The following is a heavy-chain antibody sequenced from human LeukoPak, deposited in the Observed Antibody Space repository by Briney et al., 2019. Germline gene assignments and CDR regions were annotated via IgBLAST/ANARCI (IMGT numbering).Heavy chain of an antibody. CDR2: ISSSSSYI. V-gene: IGHV3-21*01. CDR3: ARTAGYYYDSSGLRWWYFDY. Sequence: PGGSLRLSCAASGFTFSSYSMNWVRQAPGKGLEWVSSISSSSSYIYYADSVKGRFTISRDNAKNSLYLQMNSLRAEDTAVYYCARTAGYYYDSSGLRWWYFDYWGQGTLVTVSS. CDR1: GFTFSSYS. D-gene: IGHD3-22*01. J-gene: IGHJ4*02.